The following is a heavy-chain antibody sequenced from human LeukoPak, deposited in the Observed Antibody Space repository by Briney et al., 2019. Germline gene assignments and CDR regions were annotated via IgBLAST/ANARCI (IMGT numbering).Heavy chain of an antibody. V-gene: IGHV4-39*01. CDR2: IYYSGST. CDR3: ASEASHDYGDYGVFDY. Sequence: TPSETLSLTCTVSGGSISNSSYYWGWIRQPPGKGLEWIGSIYYSGSTYYNPSLKSRVTISVDTPKNQFSLKLSSVTATDTAVYYCASEASHDYGDYGVFDYWGQGTLVTVSS. J-gene: IGHJ4*02. D-gene: IGHD4-17*01. CDR1: GGSISNSSYY.